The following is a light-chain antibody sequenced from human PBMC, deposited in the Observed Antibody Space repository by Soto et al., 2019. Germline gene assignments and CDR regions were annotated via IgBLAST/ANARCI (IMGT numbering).Light chain of an antibody. V-gene: IGKV3-20*01. CDR3: QQYVSSPPYT. CDR1: QSVSSSY. Sequence: EIVLTQSPGTLSLSPGERATLSCRASQSVSSSYLAWYQQKPGQAPRLLIYGESSRANGIPDRFSGSGSGTDFTLSISRLEPEDFAVYYCQQYVSSPPYTFGQETKVDIK. CDR2: GES. J-gene: IGKJ2*01.